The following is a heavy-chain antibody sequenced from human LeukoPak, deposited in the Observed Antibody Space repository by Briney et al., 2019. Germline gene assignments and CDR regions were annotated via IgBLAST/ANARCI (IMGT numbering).Heavy chain of an antibody. CDR2: ISSSSSYI. CDR3: AKEEWLAFDY. V-gene: IGHV3-21*01. J-gene: IGHJ4*02. CDR1: GFTFSSYS. D-gene: IGHD6-19*01. Sequence: GGSLRLSCAASGFTFSSYSMNWVRQAPGKGLEWVSSISSSSSYIYYADSVKGRFTISRDNSKNTLYLQMNSLRAEDTAVYYCAKEEWLAFDYWGQGTLVTVSS.